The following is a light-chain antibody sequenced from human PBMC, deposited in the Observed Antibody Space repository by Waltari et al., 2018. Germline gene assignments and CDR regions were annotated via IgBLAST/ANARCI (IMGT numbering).Light chain of an antibody. Sequence: QSALTQAASVSGSPGQSITISCTGTSSDVGAYNYVYWYQQHPGKAPKLMIYDVSNRPSGVSNRFSGSKSGNTASLTISGLQAEDEADYYCSSFTSSSTVLFGGGTRLSVL. CDR1: SSDVGAYNY. V-gene: IGLV2-14*03. CDR3: SSFTSSSTVL. J-gene: IGLJ2*01. CDR2: DVS.